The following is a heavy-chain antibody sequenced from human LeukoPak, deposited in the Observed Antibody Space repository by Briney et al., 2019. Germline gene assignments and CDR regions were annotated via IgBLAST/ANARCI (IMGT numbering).Heavy chain of an antibody. CDR2: IYYTGT. D-gene: IGHD6-19*01. V-gene: IGHV4-59*02. J-gene: IGHJ4*02. CDR3: ARGGLSGWYFFYFDY. CDR1: GGSVTDYY. Sequence: PSETLSLTCTVSGGSVTDYYWSWIRQSPGKGLEWIGYIYYTGTSYNPSLKSRVTISADTSKNQFSLKLISVTAADTAVYYCARGGLSGWYFFYFDYWGQGTLVTVSS.